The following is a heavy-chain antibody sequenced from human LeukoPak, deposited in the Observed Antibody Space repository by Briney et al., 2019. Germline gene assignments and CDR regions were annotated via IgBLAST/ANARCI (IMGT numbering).Heavy chain of an antibody. Sequence: GESLRISCKGSGYSFIAYYISWVRQMPGKGLEWMGRIDPSDSYTNYSPSFQGHVTISADKSISTAYLQWSSLKASDTAMYYYARRDLGGYCSSTSCYDGAFDIWGQGTMVTVSS. CDR3: ARRDLGGYCSSTSCYDGAFDI. CDR1: GYSFIAYY. CDR2: IDPSDSYT. D-gene: IGHD2-2*01. V-gene: IGHV5-10-1*01. J-gene: IGHJ3*02.